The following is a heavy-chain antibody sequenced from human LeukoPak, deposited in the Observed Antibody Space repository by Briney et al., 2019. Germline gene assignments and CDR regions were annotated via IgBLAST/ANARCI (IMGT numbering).Heavy chain of an antibody. D-gene: IGHD3-10*01. Sequence: GGSLRLSCATSGLTLTTYAMSWVRQAPGKGLEWVSTISGSGATTYYAASVKGRFTISRDNSKNTLYLQMNSLRAEDTAVYYCAKDLRGVINGWFDPWGQGTLVTVSS. CDR3: AKDLRGVINGWFDP. J-gene: IGHJ5*02. V-gene: IGHV3-23*01. CDR1: GLTLTTYA. CDR2: ISGSGATT.